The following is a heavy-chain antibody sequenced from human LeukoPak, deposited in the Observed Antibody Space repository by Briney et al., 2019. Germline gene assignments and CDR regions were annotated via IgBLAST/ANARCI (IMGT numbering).Heavy chain of an antibody. J-gene: IGHJ4*02. CDR1: GGSISSYY. CDR3: ARAGVATIPSWVYDFDY. V-gene: IGHV4-59*01. Sequence: SETLSLTCTVYGGSISSYYWSWIRQPPGKGLEWIGYIYYSGSTNYNPSLKSRVTISVDTSKNQFSLKLSSVTAADTAVYYCARAGVATIPSWVYDFDYWGQGTLVTVSS. CDR2: IYYSGST. D-gene: IGHD5-24*01.